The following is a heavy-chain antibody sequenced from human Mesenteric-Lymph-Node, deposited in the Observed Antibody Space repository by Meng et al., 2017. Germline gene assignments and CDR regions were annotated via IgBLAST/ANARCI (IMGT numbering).Heavy chain of an antibody. J-gene: IGHJ4*02. CDR2: ISSSGRTI. D-gene: IGHD3-16*01. Sequence: QVPLVEVGGGLVKPGGSLRLSCAASAFTFSDYYMSWIRQAPEKGLEWISYISSSGRTIYYADSVKGRFAISRDNANNSLFLQMNSLRAEDTAVYYCARLWGDYVDNWGQGSLVTVSS. CDR3: ARLWGDYVDN. V-gene: IGHV3-11*01. CDR1: AFTFSDYY.